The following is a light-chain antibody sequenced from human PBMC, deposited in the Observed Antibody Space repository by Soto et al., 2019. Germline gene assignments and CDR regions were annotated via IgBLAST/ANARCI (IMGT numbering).Light chain of an antibody. CDR2: GAS. V-gene: IGKV3D-20*02. CDR3: QQHNQWPIT. CDR1: QSVGSTY. J-gene: IGKJ5*01. Sequence: EIVLTQSPGTLSLSPGERATLSCRASQSVGSTYLAWYRQKPGQAPRLLIYGASSRATGIPDRFSGSGSGTDFTFTISRLEPEDFAVYYCQQHNQWPITFGQGTRLEIK.